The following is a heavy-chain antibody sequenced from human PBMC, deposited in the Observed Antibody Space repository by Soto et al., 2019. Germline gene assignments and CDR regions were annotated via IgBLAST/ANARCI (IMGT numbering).Heavy chain of an antibody. J-gene: IGHJ6*02. CDR2: ISSSSSYI. CDR3: AKESPQLVPAAMRSYYYYGMDV. V-gene: IGHV3-21*04. Sequence: PGGSLRLSCAASGFTFSSYSMNWVRQAPGKGLEWVSSISSSSSYIYYADSVKGRFTISRDNAKNSLYLQMNSLRAEDTAVYYCAKESPQLVPAAMRSYYYYGMDVWGQGTTVTVSS. CDR1: GFTFSSYS. D-gene: IGHD2-2*01.